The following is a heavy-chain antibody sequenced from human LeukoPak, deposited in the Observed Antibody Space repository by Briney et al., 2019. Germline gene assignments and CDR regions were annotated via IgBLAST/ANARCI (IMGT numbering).Heavy chain of an antibody. CDR1: GASISPDY. D-gene: IGHD4-17*01. CDR2: IYYTGGT. Sequence: KSSETLSLTCTVSGASISPDYWSWIRQPPGKRLEFIGYIYYTGGTNYNPSLKSRVTISVDTSKNQFSLKLISVTAADTAVYYCARESRASDYGDYDDPAMYYFDYWGQGTLVTVSS. J-gene: IGHJ4*02. CDR3: ARESRASDYGDYDDPAMYYFDY. V-gene: IGHV4-59*01.